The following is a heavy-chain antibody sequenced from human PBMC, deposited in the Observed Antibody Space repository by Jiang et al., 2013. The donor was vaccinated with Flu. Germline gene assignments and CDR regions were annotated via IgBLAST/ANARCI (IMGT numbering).Heavy chain of an antibody. CDR1: GYTSTYYY. D-gene: IGHD1-26*01. V-gene: IGHV1-2*02. CDR2: INFDSGGT. CDR3: ARALQWELEP. Sequence: VESGAEVKKPGASVTVSCKASGYTSTYYYIHWVRQAPGQGLEWMGWINFDSGGTNYAQKFQGRVTMTRDTSVSTASMELRSLRSDDTALYYCARALQWELEPWGQGNPGSPS. J-gene: IGHJ5*02.